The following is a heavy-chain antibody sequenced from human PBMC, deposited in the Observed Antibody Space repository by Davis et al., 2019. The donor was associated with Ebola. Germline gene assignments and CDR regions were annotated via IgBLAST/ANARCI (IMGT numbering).Heavy chain of an antibody. CDR3: ARSRVDYGDYRTAFDI. J-gene: IGHJ3*02. V-gene: IGHV3-11*04. CDR1: GFTFSDYY. Sequence: GESLKISCAASGFTFSDYYMTWIRPAPGKGLEWVSYITNSGSTIYYADSVKGRFTISRDNAKNSLYLQMNSLRAEDTAVYYCARSRVDYGDYRTAFDIWGQGTMVTVSS. D-gene: IGHD4-17*01. CDR2: ITNSGSTI.